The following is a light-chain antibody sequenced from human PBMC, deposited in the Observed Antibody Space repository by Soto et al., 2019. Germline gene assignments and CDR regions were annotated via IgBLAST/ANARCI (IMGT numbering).Light chain of an antibody. J-gene: IGKJ1*01. CDR1: QSLLHSNGYNY. CDR2: LGS. V-gene: IGKV2-28*01. CDR3: VQALQTRT. Sequence: DIVMTQSPLSLPVTPGEPASISCRSSQSLLHSNGYNYLDWYLQKPGQSPQLLIYLGSYRASGVPDRFSGSGSGTDFTLKISRVEAEDVGVYYCVQALQTRTFGQGTKV.